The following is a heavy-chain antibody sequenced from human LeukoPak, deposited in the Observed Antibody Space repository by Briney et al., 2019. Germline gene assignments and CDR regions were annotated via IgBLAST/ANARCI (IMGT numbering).Heavy chain of an antibody. CDR2: INPSGGSA. Sequence: ASVKVSCKASGYTFSIYNMHWVRQAPGQGLEWMGIINPSGGSASDAQKFQGRLTMTRDTSTSTLYMELSSLRSEDTAVYYCASERGGYPVYYFDYWGQGTLVTVSS. CDR1: GYTFSIYN. V-gene: IGHV1-46*03. CDR3: ASERGGYPVYYFDY. D-gene: IGHD3-16*01. J-gene: IGHJ4*02.